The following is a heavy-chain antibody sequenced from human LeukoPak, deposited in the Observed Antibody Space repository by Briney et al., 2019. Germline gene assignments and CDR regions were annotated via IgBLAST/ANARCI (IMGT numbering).Heavy chain of an antibody. D-gene: IGHD5-12*01. Sequence: GEPLKISCKTSGYKFSNFWIGWVRRTPGKGLEWMGVLYPDDSDTRYSPSFQGQVTISADKSIRTAYLQWRSLKASDTGLYYCARGRGAFHGYENFDFWGQGTPVTVSS. J-gene: IGHJ4*02. V-gene: IGHV5-51*01. CDR1: GYKFSNFW. CDR3: ARGRGAFHGYENFDF. CDR2: LYPDDSDT.